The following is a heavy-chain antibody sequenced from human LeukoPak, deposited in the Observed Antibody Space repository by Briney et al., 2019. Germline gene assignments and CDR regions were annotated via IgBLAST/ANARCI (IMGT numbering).Heavy chain of an antibody. D-gene: IGHD3-9*01. J-gene: IGHJ4*02. V-gene: IGHV4-39*07. Sequence: SETLSLTCTVSGGSISSSSYYWGWIRQPPGKGLEWIGSIYYSGSTYYNPSLKSRVTISVDTSKNQFSLKLSSVTAADTAVYYCARLDPVPRAPYYFDYWGQGTLVTVSS. CDR2: IYYSGST. CDR3: ARLDPVPRAPYYFDY. CDR1: GGSISSSSYY.